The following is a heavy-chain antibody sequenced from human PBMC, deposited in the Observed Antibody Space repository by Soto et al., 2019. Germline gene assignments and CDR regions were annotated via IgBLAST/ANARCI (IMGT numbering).Heavy chain of an antibody. CDR3: AKAGSSGYDLYYYYMDV. CDR2: ISGSGGST. CDR1: GFTFSSYA. V-gene: IGHV3-23*01. D-gene: IGHD5-12*01. J-gene: IGHJ6*03. Sequence: GGSLRLSCAASGFTFSSYAMSWVRQAPGKGLEWVSAISGSGGSTYYADSVKGRFTISRDNSKNTLYLQMNSLRAEDTAVYYCAKAGSSGYDLYYYYMDVWGKGTTVTVSS.